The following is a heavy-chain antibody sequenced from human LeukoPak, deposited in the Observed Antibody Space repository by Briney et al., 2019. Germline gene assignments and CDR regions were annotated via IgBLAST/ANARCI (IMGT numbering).Heavy chain of an antibody. V-gene: IGHV4-39*01. J-gene: IGHJ4*02. CDR2: VYYSGST. Sequence: SETLSLTCTVSGDSLSRGLYYWGWIPQPPGRGLTGFGSVYYSGSTLFSASFENRVAMPVDRSKNQFSLKLNSVTAADTATYYCARLCQVTTCAKFEYWGQGILVTVAS. CDR1: GDSLSRGLYY. D-gene: IGHD2-21*02. CDR3: ARLCQVTTCAKFEY.